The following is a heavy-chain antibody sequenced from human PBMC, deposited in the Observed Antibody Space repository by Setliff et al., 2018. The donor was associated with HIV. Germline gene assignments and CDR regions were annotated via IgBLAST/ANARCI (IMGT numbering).Heavy chain of an antibody. CDR3: ATQRDIVMVPGQGGFDI. D-gene: IGHD2-2*01. CDR2: ISVYNGNT. CDR1: TYTFSSYV. Sequence: ASVKVSCKASTYTFSSYVINWVRQAPGQGLEWMGRISVYNGNTIYAQKLQGRVIMTTDTSTSTAYMELRSLRSDDTAMYYCATQRDIVMVPGQGGFDICAQDTMVTVSS. J-gene: IGHJ3*02. V-gene: IGHV1-18*01.